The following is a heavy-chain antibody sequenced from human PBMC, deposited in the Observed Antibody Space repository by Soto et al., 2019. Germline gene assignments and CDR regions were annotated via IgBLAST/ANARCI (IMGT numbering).Heavy chain of an antibody. Sequence: QVQLQESGPGLVKPSETLSLTCTVSGDSISGYYWSWIRQPPGKGLEWIGYIYYSGSTNYNPSLRSRVTIFLDTSKNQFSRKLSSVTAADTAVYYCARDILTGRYGMDVWGQGTTVTVSS. J-gene: IGHJ6*02. CDR3: ARDILTGRYGMDV. V-gene: IGHV4-59*08. CDR1: GDSISGYY. CDR2: IYYSGST. D-gene: IGHD3-9*01.